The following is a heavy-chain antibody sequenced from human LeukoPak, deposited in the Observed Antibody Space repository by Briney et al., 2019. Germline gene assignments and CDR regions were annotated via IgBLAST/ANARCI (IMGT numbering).Heavy chain of an antibody. J-gene: IGHJ6*03. D-gene: IGHD6-13*01. CDR1: GGTFSNYV. Sequence: SVKVSCKASGGTFSNYVFGWVRQAPGQGLEWMGRIVPVFNTANYAQKFQGRVTITTDESTSTVYMELSSLRSEDTAVYYCARGKKGYGSSWVYYYYMDVWGRGTTVTVSS. CDR2: IVPVFNTA. V-gene: IGHV1-69*05. CDR3: ARGKKGYGSSWVYYYYMDV.